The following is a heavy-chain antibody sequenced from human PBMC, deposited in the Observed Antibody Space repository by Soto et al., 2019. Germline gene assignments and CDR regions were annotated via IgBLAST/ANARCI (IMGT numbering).Heavy chain of an antibody. V-gene: IGHV1-8*01. CDR2: MNPNSGNT. Sequence: GASVKVSCKASGYTFTSYDIHWVRQATGLGPEWMGWMNPNSGNTVYAQKFQGRVTMTGNTSMSTAYMELSSLRSEDTAVYYCARVGPHYYDSSGYYNWFDPWGQGTLVTVS. CDR3: ARVGPHYYDSSGYYNWFDP. CDR1: GYTFTSYD. D-gene: IGHD3-22*01. J-gene: IGHJ5*02.